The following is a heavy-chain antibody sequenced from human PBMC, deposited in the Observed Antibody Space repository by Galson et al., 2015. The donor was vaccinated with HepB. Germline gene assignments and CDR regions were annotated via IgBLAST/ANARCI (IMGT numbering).Heavy chain of an antibody. CDR1: GYTFTGYY. J-gene: IGHJ5*02. D-gene: IGHD2-21*02. CDR3: ARDYCGGDCFDLLYNWFDP. V-gene: IGHV1-2*04. Sequence: SVKVSCKASGYTFTGYYMHWVRQAPGQGLEWMGWINPNSGGTNYAQKFQGWVTMTRDTSISTAYMELSRLRSDDTAVYYCARDYCGGDCFDLLYNWFDPWGQGTLVTVSS. CDR2: INPNSGGT.